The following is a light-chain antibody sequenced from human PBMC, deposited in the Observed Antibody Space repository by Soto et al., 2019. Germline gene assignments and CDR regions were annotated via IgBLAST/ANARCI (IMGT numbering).Light chain of an antibody. V-gene: IGLV4-69*01. CDR1: SGHSSYA. CDR2: LNSDGRH. Sequence: QLVLTQSPSDSASLGASVKLTCTLSSGHSSYAIAWHQQQPEKGPRYLMKLNSDGRHSKGDGIPDRFSGSSSGTERYLTISSLQSEDEADYYCQTWGTGILVFGGGTKLTVL. J-gene: IGLJ2*01. CDR3: QTWGTGILV.